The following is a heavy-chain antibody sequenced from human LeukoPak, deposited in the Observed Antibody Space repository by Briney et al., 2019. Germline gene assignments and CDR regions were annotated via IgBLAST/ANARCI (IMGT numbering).Heavy chain of an antibody. V-gene: IGHV4-38-2*02. CDR2: IYYTGST. J-gene: IGHJ4*02. CDR1: GYSINSDYY. D-gene: IGHD3-10*01. Sequence: SETLSLPCNVSGYSINSDYYWGWIRPPPGKGLEWVGTIYYTGSTHYNPSLTSRVTISRDTSRNQFSLNLRSVTAADTAVYFCARVSRGGGIDYWGQGTLVTVSS. CDR3: ARVSRGGGIDY.